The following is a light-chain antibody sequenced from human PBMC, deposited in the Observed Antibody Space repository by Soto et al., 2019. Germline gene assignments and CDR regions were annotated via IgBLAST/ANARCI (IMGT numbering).Light chain of an antibody. CDR3: QQYGSSPWT. V-gene: IGKV3-20*01. CDR1: QSVSSSY. CDR2: GAS. Sequence: EIVLTQSPGTLSLSPGERATLSRRASQSVSSSYLAWYQQKPGQAPRPLIYGASSRAIGIPDRFSGSGSGTNFTLTISRLEPEDFPVYYCQQYGSSPWTFGQGTKVEIK. J-gene: IGKJ1*01.